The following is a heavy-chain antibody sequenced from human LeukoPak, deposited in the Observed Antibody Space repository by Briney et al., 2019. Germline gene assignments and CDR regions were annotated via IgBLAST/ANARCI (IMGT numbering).Heavy chain of an antibody. J-gene: IGHJ4*02. CDR2: INHSGST. CDR3: ARLDYDILTGAEYYFDY. CDR1: GGSFSGYY. V-gene: IGHV4-34*01. D-gene: IGHD3-9*01. Sequence: SETLSLTCAVYGGSFSGYYWSWIRQPPGKGLEWIGEINHSGSTNYNPSLKSRVTISVDTSKNQFSLKLSSVTAADTAVYYCARLDYDILTGAEYYFDYWGQGTLVTVSS.